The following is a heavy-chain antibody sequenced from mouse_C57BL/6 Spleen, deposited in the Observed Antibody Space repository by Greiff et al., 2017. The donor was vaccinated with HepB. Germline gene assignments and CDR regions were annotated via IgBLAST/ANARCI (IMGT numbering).Heavy chain of an antibody. Sequence: EVMLVESGGDLVKPGGSLKLSCAASGFTFSSYGMSWVRQTPDKRLEWVATISSGGSYTYYPDSVKGRFTISRHNAKNTLYLQMSSLKSEDTAMYYCARPDPFAYWGQGTLVTVSA. CDR1: GFTFSSYG. CDR2: ISSGGSYT. V-gene: IGHV5-6*02. CDR3: ARPDPFAY. J-gene: IGHJ3*01.